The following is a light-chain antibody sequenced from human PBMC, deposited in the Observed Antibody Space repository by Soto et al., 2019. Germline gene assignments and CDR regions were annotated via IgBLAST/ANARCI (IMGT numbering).Light chain of an antibody. Sequence: QSALTQPASVSGSPGQSITISCTGTSSDVGGYNYVSWYQQHPGKASKLMIYDVRNRPSGVSNRLSGSKSVNTASLTISGLQAEDEADYYCSSYTTVSTYVFGTGTRSPS. CDR1: SSDVGGYNY. CDR3: SSYTTVSTYV. V-gene: IGLV2-14*01. J-gene: IGLJ1*01. CDR2: DVR.